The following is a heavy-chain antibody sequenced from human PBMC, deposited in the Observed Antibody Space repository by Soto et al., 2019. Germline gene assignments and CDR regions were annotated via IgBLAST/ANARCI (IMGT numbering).Heavy chain of an antibody. CDR3: ARDVLRYFDWLLAGYYYYGMDV. V-gene: IGHV4-30-4*01. D-gene: IGHD3-9*01. CDR1: GGSISSGDYY. CDR2: IYYSGST. J-gene: IGHJ6*02. Sequence: SETLSLTCTVSGGSISSGDYYWSWIRQPPGKGLEWIGYIYYSGSTYYNPSLKSRVTISVDTSKNQFSLKLSSVTAADTVVYYCARDVLRYFDWLLAGYYYYGMDVWGQGTTVTVSS.